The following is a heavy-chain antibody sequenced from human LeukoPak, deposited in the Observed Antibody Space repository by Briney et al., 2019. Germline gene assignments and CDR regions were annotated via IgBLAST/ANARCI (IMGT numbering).Heavy chain of an antibody. D-gene: IGHD3-10*01. CDR1: GFTFSSYA. V-gene: IGHV3-23*01. CDR3: ARVGDHYHWYLDL. CDR2: ISGSGGST. Sequence: GGSLRLSCASSGFTFSSYAVSWVRQAPGKGLEWVSSISGSGGSTYSADSVKGRFTISRDNSRNTLYLHMTNLRAEDTAVYYCARVGDHYHWYLDLWGRGSLLTVSS. J-gene: IGHJ2*01.